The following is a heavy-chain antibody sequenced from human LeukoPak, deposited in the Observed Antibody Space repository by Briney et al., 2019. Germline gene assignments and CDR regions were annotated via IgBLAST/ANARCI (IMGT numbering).Heavy chain of an antibody. CDR1: GFTFSSFA. D-gene: IGHD6-6*01. V-gene: IGHV3-23*01. CDR3: AKDRNSVGSSYNY. J-gene: IGHJ4*02. CDR2: ISGSGGST. Sequence: GGSLRLSCAASGFTFSSFAINWVRQAPGKGLEWVSGISGSGGSTYYADPVKGRFAISRDNSKNTLYLQVNSLKAEDTAIYYCAKDRNSVGSSYNYWGQGTLVTVSS.